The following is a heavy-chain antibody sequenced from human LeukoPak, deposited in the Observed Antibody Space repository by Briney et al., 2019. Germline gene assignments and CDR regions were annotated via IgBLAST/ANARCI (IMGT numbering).Heavy chain of an antibody. D-gene: IGHD2-15*01. CDR1: GFTISSYA. J-gene: IGHJ4*02. CDR3: ARDATVGSAYFDL. V-gene: IGHV3-30-3*01. Sequence: GRSLRLSCAASGFTISSYAMHWVRQAPGKGLEWVAVISYDGSNKYYADSVKGRFTISRDNSKNTLYLQMNSLRAEDTALYFCARDATVGSAYFDLWGQGALVTVSS. CDR2: ISYDGSNK.